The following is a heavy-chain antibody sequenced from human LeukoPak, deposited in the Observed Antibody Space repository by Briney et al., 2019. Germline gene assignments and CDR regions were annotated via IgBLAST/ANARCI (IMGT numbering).Heavy chain of an antibody. D-gene: IGHD5-12*01. CDR1: GYTFTGYY. CDR2: INPNSGGT. Sequence: ASVKVSCKASGYTFTGYYMHWVRQAPGQGLEWMGWINPNSGGTKYAQKFQGRVTMTTDTSITTAYMEVNRLRSDDTAVYHCARDRYSGSGERFDHWGQGTLVTVSS. J-gene: IGHJ4*02. V-gene: IGHV1-2*02. CDR3: ARDRYSGSGERFDH.